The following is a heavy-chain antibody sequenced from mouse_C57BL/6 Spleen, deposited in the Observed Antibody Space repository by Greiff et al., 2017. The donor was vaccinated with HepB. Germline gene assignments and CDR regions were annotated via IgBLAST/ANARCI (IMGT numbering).Heavy chain of an antibody. V-gene: IGHV1-72*01. CDR1: GYTFTSYW. CDR2: IDPNSGGT. D-gene: IGHD2-1*01. J-gene: IGHJ1*03. Sequence: QVQLQQPGAELVKPGASVKLSCKASGYTFTSYWMHWVKQRPGRGLEWIGRIDPNSGGTKYNEKFKSKATLTVDKPSSTSYMQLSSLTSEDSSVYCCARRCGNYVCYWYFDDWGTGTTVTVSS. CDR3: ARRCGNYVCYWYFDD.